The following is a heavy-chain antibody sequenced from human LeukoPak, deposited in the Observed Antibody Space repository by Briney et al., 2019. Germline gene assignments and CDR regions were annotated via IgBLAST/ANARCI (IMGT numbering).Heavy chain of an antibody. V-gene: IGHV3-48*02. Sequence: GGSLRLSCAASGFIFTDYNMNRVRQAPGKGLEWVSYISSGSSTIYYADSVKGRFTISRDNAKNSLYLQMNSLTDEDTAVYYCAREPPGNYDSSGNYYAYFDCWGQGTLVTVSP. D-gene: IGHD3-22*01. CDR2: ISSGSSTI. CDR1: GFIFTDYN. CDR3: AREPPGNYDSSGNYYAYFDC. J-gene: IGHJ4*02.